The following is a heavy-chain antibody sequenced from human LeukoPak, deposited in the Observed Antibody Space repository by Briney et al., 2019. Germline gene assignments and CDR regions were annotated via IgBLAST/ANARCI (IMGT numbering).Heavy chain of an antibody. CDR1: GGSISSYY. CDR2: ISYSGST. Sequence: PSETQSLTCTVSGGSISSYYWSRIRQPPGKGLEWIGYISYSGSTNFNPSLKSRVTISVDTSKNQFSLKLSSVTAADTAVYYCAREGTAGTNLNWFDPWGQGTLVTVSS. D-gene: IGHD1-1*01. CDR3: AREGTAGTNLNWFDP. J-gene: IGHJ5*02. V-gene: IGHV4-59*01.